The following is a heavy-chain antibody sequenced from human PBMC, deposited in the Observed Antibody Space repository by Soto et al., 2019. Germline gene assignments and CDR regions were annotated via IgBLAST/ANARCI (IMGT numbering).Heavy chain of an antibody. J-gene: IGHJ4*02. CDR1: GFTFSSYG. CDR3: ARDESAVFDY. V-gene: IGHV3-33*01. CDR2: IWYDGSNK. Sequence: QVQLVESGGGVVQPGRSLRLSCAASGFTFSSYGMHWVRQAPGKGLEWVAVIWYDGSNKYYADSVKGRFTISRDNSKHTLYLQMNSLRAEDTAVYYCARDESAVFDYGGQGTLVTVSS.